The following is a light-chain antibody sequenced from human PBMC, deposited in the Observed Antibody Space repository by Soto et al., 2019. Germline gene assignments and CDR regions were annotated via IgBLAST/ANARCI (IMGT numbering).Light chain of an antibody. CDR1: QSINIY. Sequence: IQMTQSPSSLSASVGDSVTVTCRASQSINIYLNWYQQKPGKAPTLLIYGASSLQSGVPSRFSGGGSRTEFTLTISSLQPEDFATYYCQQSNRSPYTFGEGTKLEIK. J-gene: IGKJ2*01. CDR2: GAS. V-gene: IGKV1-39*01. CDR3: QQSNRSPYT.